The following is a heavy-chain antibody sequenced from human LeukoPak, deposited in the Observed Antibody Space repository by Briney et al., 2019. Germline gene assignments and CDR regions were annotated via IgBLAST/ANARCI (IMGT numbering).Heavy chain of an antibody. Sequence: GGSLRLSCAASGSTFYNYAMSWVRQAPGKGLEWVLAVSATGGSTYYADSVKGRFTISRVNSKNTLYLQMNSLRAEDTAVYYCAKLISTSVVRTDAFDIWGQGTKVTVSS. CDR1: GSTFYNYA. J-gene: IGHJ3*02. D-gene: IGHD1-1*01. CDR3: AKLISTSVVRTDAFDI. V-gene: IGHV3-23*01. CDR2: VSATGGST.